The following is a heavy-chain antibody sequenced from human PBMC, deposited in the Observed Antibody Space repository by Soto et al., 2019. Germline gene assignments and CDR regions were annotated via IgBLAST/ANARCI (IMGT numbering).Heavy chain of an antibody. D-gene: IGHD2-8*01. CDR2: IYYSGST. CDR1: GGSISSGGYY. CDR3: ARAHCTNGVCYWFDP. J-gene: IGHJ5*02. Sequence: LCGGSISSGGYYWSWIRQHPGKGLEWIGYIYYSGSTYYNPSLKSRVTISVDTSKNQFSLKLSSVTAADTAVYYCARAHCTNGVCYWFDPWGQGTLVTVSS. V-gene: IGHV4-31*02.